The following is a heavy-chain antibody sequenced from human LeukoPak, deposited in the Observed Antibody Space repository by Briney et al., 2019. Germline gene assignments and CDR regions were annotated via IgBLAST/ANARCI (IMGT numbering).Heavy chain of an antibody. Sequence: PGGSLRLSCAASGFAFSNYAMSWVRQAPGKGLEWVSSITGSGGGTYYADSVKGRFTISRDNSKNTLDLQMNSLRAEDTAVYYCAKGLKGCSGGSCYYFFDFCGQGTLVTVSS. CDR2: ITGSGGGT. V-gene: IGHV3-23*01. CDR3: AKGLKGCSGGSCYYFFDF. D-gene: IGHD2-15*01. J-gene: IGHJ4*02. CDR1: GFAFSNYA.